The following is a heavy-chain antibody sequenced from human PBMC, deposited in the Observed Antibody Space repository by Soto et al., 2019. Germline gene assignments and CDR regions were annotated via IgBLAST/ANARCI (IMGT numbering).Heavy chain of an antibody. CDR1: GFTFSSYA. Sequence: PWGSLRLSCAASGFTFSSYAMSWVRQAPGKGLEWVSAISGSVGITYYADSVKGRFTISRDNSKNTLYLQMNSLRAEDTAVYYCAKDGNWLDALRECWGKENVVIVSS. CDR3: AKDGNWLDALREC. D-gene: IGHD1-20*01. J-gene: IGHJ4*02. V-gene: IGHV3-23*01. CDR2: ISGSVGIT.